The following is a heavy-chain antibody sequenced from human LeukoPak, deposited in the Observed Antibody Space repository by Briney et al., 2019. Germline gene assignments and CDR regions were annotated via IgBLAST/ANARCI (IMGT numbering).Heavy chain of an antibody. CDR2: INHSGST. D-gene: IGHD3-16*02. J-gene: IGHJ4*02. V-gene: IGHV4-34*01. CDR1: GGSFSGYY. Sequence: SETLSLTCAVYGGSFSGYYWSWIRQPPGKGLEWIGEINHSGSTNYNPSLKSRVTISVDTSKNQFSLKLSSVTAADTAVYYCARRASIIAAYLLLGYFDYWGQGTLVTVSS. CDR3: ARRASIIAAYLLLGYFDY.